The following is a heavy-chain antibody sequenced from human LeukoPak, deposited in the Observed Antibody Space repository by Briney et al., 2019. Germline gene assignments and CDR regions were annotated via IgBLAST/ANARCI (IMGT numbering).Heavy chain of an antibody. CDR2: INHSGST. CDR1: GGSFSGYY. CDR3: AREGRLVNAFDI. V-gene: IGHV4-34*01. D-gene: IGHD3-9*01. J-gene: IGHJ3*02. Sequence: SETLSLTCAVYGGSFSGYYWSWIRQPPGKGLEWIGEINHSGSTNYNPSLKSRVTISVDTSKNQFSLRLSSVTAADTAVYYCAREGRLVNAFDIWGQGTMVTVSS.